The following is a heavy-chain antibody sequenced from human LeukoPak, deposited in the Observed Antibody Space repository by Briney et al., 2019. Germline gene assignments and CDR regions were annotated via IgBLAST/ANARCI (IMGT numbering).Heavy chain of an antibody. D-gene: IGHD1-26*01. CDR2: IYNSGST. CDR3: ARHAIYSGDYSFWFDP. Sequence: SETLSLTCTVSGGSVTTYYWSWIRQPPGKGLEWIAYIYNSGSTNYNPSLKSRVTIPVDTPKNQVSLRLSSVTAADTAVYYCARHAIYSGDYSFWFDPWGLGTLVTVSS. CDR1: GGSVTTYY. V-gene: IGHV4-59*08. J-gene: IGHJ5*02.